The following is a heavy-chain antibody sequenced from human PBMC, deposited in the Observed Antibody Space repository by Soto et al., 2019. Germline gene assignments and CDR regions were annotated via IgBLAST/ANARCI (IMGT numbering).Heavy chain of an antibody. D-gene: IGHD3-3*01. J-gene: IGHJ6*02. CDR2: ISAYNGNT. CDR3: ASGDYDFWSGPGGGMDV. Sequence: ASVKVSCKASGYTFTSYGISWVRQAPGQGLQWMGWISAYNGNTNYAQKLQGRVTMTTDTSTSTAYMELRSLRSDDTAVYYCASGDYDFWSGPGGGMDVWGQGTTVTVSS. V-gene: IGHV1-18*01. CDR1: GYTFTSYG.